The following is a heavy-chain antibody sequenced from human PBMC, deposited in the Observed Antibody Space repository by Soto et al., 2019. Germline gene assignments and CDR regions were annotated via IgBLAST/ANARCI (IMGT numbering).Heavy chain of an antibody. CDR1: SDSMNSGGYY. D-gene: IGHD6-6*01. J-gene: IGHJ6*02. Sequence: SETLSLTCSVSSDSMNSGGYYWSWIRQHPGKGLEWIGYTYSNGDTYYNSSLKSRVTISVDASKNQFSLNLTSVTAADTAVYYCARRGGSSSGYYYYAMDVWGQGTTVTVSS. V-gene: IGHV4-31*03. CDR2: TYSNGDT. CDR3: ARRGGSSSGYYYYAMDV.